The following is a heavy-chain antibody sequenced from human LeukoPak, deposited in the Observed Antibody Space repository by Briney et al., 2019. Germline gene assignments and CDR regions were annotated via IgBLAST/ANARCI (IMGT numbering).Heavy chain of an antibody. V-gene: IGHV4-39*01. Sequence: PSETLSLTCTVSGGSISSGSYYWSWIRQPAGKGLEWIGSIYYSMTTYYNPSLRSRIAISVDPSKNQFSLKLSSVTAADTAVYYCASGRDGHKSAFDYWGQGTLVTVSS. CDR2: IYYSMTT. J-gene: IGHJ4*02. D-gene: IGHD5-24*01. CDR1: GGSISSGSYY. CDR3: ASGRDGHKSAFDY.